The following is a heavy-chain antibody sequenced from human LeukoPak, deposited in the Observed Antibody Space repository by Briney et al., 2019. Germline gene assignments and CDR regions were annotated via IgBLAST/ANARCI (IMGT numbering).Heavy chain of an antibody. D-gene: IGHD3-22*01. Sequence: GGSLRLSCAASGFTFSSYSMNWVRQAPGKGLEWVSYISSSSSTIYNADSVKGRFTISRDNAKYSLYLQMNSLRAEDTAVYYCARALTSRDSSGYFIDAFDIWGQGTMVTVSS. CDR2: ISSSSSTI. CDR1: GFTFSSYS. CDR3: ARALTSRDSSGYFIDAFDI. V-gene: IGHV3-48*04. J-gene: IGHJ3*02.